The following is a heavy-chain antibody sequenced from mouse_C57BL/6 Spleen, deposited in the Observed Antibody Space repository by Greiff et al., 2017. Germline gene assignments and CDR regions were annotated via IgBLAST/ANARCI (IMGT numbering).Heavy chain of an antibody. Sequence: VQLQQSGPELVKPGASVKISCKASGYSFTSYYIHWVKQRPGQGLEWIGWIYPGSGNTKYNEKFKGKATLTADTSSSTAYMQLSSLTSEDSAVYYCARITTVVEDYAMDYWGQGTSVTVSS. V-gene: IGHV1-66*01. CDR2: IYPGSGNT. D-gene: IGHD1-1*01. CDR1: GYSFTSYY. CDR3: ARITTVVEDYAMDY. J-gene: IGHJ4*01.